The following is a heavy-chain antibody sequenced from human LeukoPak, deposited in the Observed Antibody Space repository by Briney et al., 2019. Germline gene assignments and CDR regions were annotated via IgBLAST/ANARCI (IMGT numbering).Heavy chain of an antibody. V-gene: IGHV1-18*01. D-gene: IGHD2-15*01. CDR1: GYTFTSYG. CDR3: ARDVYCSGGSCYSGRAFDI. CDR2: ISAYNGNT. J-gene: IGHJ3*02. Sequence: ASVKVSCKASGYTFTSYGISWVRQAPGQGLEWMGWISAYNGNTNYAQKLQGRVTMTTDTSTSTAYMELRSLRADDTAVYYCARDVYCSGGSCYSGRAFDIWGQGTMVTVSS.